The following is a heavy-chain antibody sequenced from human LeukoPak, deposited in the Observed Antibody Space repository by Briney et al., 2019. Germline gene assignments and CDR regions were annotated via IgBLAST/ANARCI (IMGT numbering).Heavy chain of an antibody. Sequence: SETLSLTCAVYGGSFSGYYWSSIRQPPGKGLEWIGEINHSGSTNYNPSLKSRVTISVDTSKNQFSLKLSSVTAADTAVYYCARGTPPSGDHYDYDFWSGYYRNWFDPWGQGTLVTVSS. D-gene: IGHD3-3*01. CDR2: INHSGST. V-gene: IGHV4-34*01. CDR3: ARGTPPSGDHYDYDFWSGYYRNWFDP. CDR1: GGSFSGYY. J-gene: IGHJ5*02.